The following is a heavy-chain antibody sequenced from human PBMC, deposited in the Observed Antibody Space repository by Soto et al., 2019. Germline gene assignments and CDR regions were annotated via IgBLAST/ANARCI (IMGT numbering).Heavy chain of an antibody. CDR3: ARGGTVTTNYYYGMDV. D-gene: IGHD4-4*01. J-gene: IGHJ6*02. Sequence: QLQLQESGSGLVKPSQTLSLTCAVSGGSISSGGYSWSWIRQPPGKGLEWIGYIYHSGSTYYNPSLKSRVTISVDRSKNQFSLKLRAVTAADTAVYYCARGGTVTTNYYYGMDVWGQGPTVTVSS. V-gene: IGHV4-30-2*01. CDR2: IYHSGST. CDR1: GGSISSGGYS.